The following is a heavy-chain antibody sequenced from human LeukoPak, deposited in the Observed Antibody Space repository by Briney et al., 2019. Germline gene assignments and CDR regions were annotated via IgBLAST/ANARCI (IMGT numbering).Heavy chain of an antibody. CDR3: ARGLHAYQLLIPFDI. CDR2: IYYSGST. Sequence: SETLSLTCTVSGGSISSGDYYWSWIRQPPRKGLEWIGYIYYSGSTYYNPSLKSRVTISVDTSKNQFSLKLSSVTAADTAVYYCARGLHAYQLLIPFDIWGQGTMVTVSS. V-gene: IGHV4-30-4*01. CDR1: GGSISSGDYY. J-gene: IGHJ3*02. D-gene: IGHD2-2*01.